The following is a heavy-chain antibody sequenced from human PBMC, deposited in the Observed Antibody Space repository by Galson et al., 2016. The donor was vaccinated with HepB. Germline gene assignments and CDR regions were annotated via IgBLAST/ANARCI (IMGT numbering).Heavy chain of an antibody. Sequence: SVKVSCKASGYSLSDYNLHWVRQAPGQGLEWMGWINPDTGASNCTQRFQGRVFMASDTSISTAYLELRSLRSGGTATYYCAREGDIVVPVSADDAFDLWGQGTMVTV. CDR3: AREGDIVVPVSADDAFDL. CDR2: INPDTGAS. V-gene: IGHV1-2*02. J-gene: IGHJ3*01. CDR1: GYSLSDYN. D-gene: IGHD2-15*01.